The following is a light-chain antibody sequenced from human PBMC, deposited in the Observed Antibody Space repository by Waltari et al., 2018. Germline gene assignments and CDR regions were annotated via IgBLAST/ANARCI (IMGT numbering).Light chain of an antibody. J-gene: IGLJ3*02. CDR1: RLGNKY. CDR2: QDI. Sequence: SDELTQPPSVSVSPGQTASITCSGGRLGNKYGSWYQQKPGQSPLLVIYQDINRPSGIPERFSGSKSGNTATLTISGTQAMDDADYYCQALGSNRWVFGGGTKLTVL. CDR3: QALGSNRWV. V-gene: IGLV3-1*01.